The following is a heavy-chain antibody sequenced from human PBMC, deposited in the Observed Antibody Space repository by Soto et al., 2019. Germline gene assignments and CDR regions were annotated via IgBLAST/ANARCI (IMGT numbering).Heavy chain of an antibody. D-gene: IGHD3-3*01. J-gene: IGHJ4*02. CDR1: GFSLTTSGVG. V-gene: IGHV2-5*02. CDR3: AHRVLCTVFGLVTTTAIYFDF. CDR2: IYWDDDK. Sequence: QITLNESGPTVVRPTEPLTLTCRFSGFSLTTSGVGAGWIRQSPGKAPEWLALIYWDDDKRYSASLKSRLTITKDTSKNQVVLTVSDLDPTDTATYYCAHRVLCTVFGLVTTTAIYFDFWGQGTPVAVSS.